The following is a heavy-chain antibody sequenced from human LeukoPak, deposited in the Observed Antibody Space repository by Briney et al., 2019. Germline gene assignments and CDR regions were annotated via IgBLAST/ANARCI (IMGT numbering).Heavy chain of an antibody. CDR3: ARESYYYGSGSYYLDY. CDR2: FDPEDGET. V-gene: IGHV1-24*01. J-gene: IGHJ4*02. Sequence: ASVKVSCKVSGYTLTELSMHWVRQAPGKGLEWMGGFDPEDGETIYAQKFQGRVTMTRDTSISTAYMELSRLRSDDTAVYYCARESYYYGSGSYYLDYWGQGTLVTVSS. D-gene: IGHD3-10*01. CDR1: GYTLTELS.